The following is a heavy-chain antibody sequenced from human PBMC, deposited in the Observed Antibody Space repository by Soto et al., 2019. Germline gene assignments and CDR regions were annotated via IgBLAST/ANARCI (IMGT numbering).Heavy chain of an antibody. CDR3: ARGVAGSGFDL. J-gene: IGHJ4*02. CDR1: GDSVSSNTAA. CDR2: TYYRSNWRH. D-gene: IGHD6-19*01. Sequence: SQTLSLTCAISGDSVSSNTAAWNWIRSSPSRGLEWLGRTYYRSNWRHDYAVSVKSRITVNPDTSKNHFSLQLNSVTPDDTAVYYCARGVAGSGFDLWGQGTMVTVSS. V-gene: IGHV6-1*01.